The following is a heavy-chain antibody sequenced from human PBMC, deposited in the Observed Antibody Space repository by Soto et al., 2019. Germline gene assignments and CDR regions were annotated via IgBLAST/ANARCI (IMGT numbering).Heavy chain of an antibody. J-gene: IGHJ3*02. D-gene: IGHD3-22*01. CDR3: ARDRLSSGYYLHAFDI. CDR2: INHSGGT. V-gene: IGHV4-34*01. CDR1: GGSFSGYY. Sequence: KTSETLSLTCAVSGGSFSGYYWSWIRQSPGKGLEWIGDINHSGGTNYNPSLKGRVTISGDTSRSQFSLRLSSVTAADTAVYYCARDRLSSGYYLHAFDIWGQGTMVTVSS.